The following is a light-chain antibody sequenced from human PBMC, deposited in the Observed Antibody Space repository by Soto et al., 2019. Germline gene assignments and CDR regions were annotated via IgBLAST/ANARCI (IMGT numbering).Light chain of an antibody. V-gene: IGKV1-39*01. J-gene: IGKJ1*01. CDR2: AAS. CDR1: ETIASY. CDR3: KQTYIPPWR. Sequence: DIQMTQSPSSLSASVGDRVTITCRASETIASYVNWYQQRPGKAPKFLIYAASTLQSGVPSSFGGSGSGTDFTLTFTGLQPEDFATYFCKQTYIPPWRFGQG.